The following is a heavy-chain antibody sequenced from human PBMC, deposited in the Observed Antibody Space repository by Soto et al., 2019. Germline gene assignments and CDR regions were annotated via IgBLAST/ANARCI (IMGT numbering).Heavy chain of an antibody. D-gene: IGHD5-18*01. J-gene: IGHJ3*02. CDR2: IIPIFGTA. CDR3: AKSPNSYPPDDAFDI. Sequence: QVQLVQSGAEVKKPGSSVKVSCKASGGTFSSYAISWVRQAPGQGLEWMGGIIPIFGTANYAQKFQGRVTITADESTSTAYRDLSSLRSEDTAVYYCAKSPNSYPPDDAFDIWGQGTMVTVSS. CDR1: GGTFSSYA. V-gene: IGHV1-69*01.